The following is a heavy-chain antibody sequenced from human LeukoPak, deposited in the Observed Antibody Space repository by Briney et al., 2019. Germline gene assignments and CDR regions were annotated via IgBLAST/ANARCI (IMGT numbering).Heavy chain of an antibody. CDR2: ISSSGSTI. V-gene: IGHV3-11*01. D-gene: IGHD4-17*01. CDR1: GFTFSDYY. J-gene: IGHJ6*02. CDR3: ARMVNYGGNSYYYYGMDV. Sequence: GGSLRLSCAASGFTFSDYYMSWIRQAPGKGLEWVSHISSSGSTIYYADSVEGRFTISRDNAKNSLYLQMNSLRAEDTAVYYCARMVNYGGNSYYYYGMDVWGQGTTVTVSS.